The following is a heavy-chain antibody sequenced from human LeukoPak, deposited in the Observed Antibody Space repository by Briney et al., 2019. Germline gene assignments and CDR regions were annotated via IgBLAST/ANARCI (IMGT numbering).Heavy chain of an antibody. CDR1: GGSISSSSYY. J-gene: IGHJ4*02. D-gene: IGHD6-6*01. CDR2: IYYSGST. V-gene: IGHV4-39*01. CDR3: ARQEEIAARPFDY. Sequence: SETLSLTCTVSGGSISSSSYYWGWIRQPPGKGLEWIGSIYYSGSTYYNPSLKSRVTISVDTSKNQFSLKLSSVTAADTAVYYCARQEEIAARPFDYWGQGTLVTVSS.